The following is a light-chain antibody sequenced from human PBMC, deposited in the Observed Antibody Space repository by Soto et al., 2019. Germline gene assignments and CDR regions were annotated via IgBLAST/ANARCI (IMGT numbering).Light chain of an antibody. V-gene: IGLV2-18*02. CDR1: SSDIGSYSR. J-gene: IGLJ2*01. Sequence: QSALTQPPSVSGYPGQSVPISCTGTSSDIGSYSRVSWYQQPPGTAPKLMIYQVSNRPSGVPDRFSGSKSGNTASLTISGLQAEDEADYYCSSYSSSSTLVVFGGGTKLTVL. CDR3: SSYSSSSTLVV. CDR2: QVS.